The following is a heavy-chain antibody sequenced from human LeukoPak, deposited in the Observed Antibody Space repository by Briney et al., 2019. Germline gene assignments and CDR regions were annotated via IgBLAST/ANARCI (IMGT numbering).Heavy chain of an antibody. CDR2: ISGSGGST. D-gene: IGHD3-10*01. CDR3: AKGPYGSGTYNWFDP. Sequence: GGSLRLSCAASGFTFSSYAMSWVRQAPRKGLEWVSGISGSGGSTYYADSVKGRFTISRDNSKNTLYLQMNSLRAEDTAVYYCAKGPYGSGTYNWFDPWGQGTLVTVSS. V-gene: IGHV3-23*01. J-gene: IGHJ5*02. CDR1: GFTFSSYA.